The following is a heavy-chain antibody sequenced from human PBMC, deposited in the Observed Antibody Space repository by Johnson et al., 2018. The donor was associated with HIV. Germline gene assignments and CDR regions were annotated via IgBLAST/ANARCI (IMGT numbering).Heavy chain of an antibody. Sequence: VQLVESGGGVVQPGRSLRLSCAASGFTFISYAMHWVRQAPGKGLEWVAVIYSGGSTYYADSVKGRFTISRDNSKNTLYLQMNSLRAEDTAVYYCARGGAYCGGDCNAFDIWGQGTMVTVSS. V-gene: IGHV3-66*01. CDR1: GFTFISYA. CDR2: IYSGGST. D-gene: IGHD2-21*02. CDR3: ARGGAYCGGDCNAFDI. J-gene: IGHJ3*02.